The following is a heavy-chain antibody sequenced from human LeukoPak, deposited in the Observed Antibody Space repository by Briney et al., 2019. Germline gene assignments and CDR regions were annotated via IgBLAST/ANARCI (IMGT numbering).Heavy chain of an antibody. J-gene: IGHJ4*02. V-gene: IGHV1-2*02. Sequence: GASVKVSCKASGYTFTGYYMHWVRQAPGQGLEWMGWINPNSGGTNYAQKFQGRVTMTRDTSISTAYMELSRLRSDDTAVYYCARNIRFLEWLPGYYFDYWGQGTLVTVSS. CDR1: GYTFTGYY. CDR3: ARNIRFLEWLPGYYFDY. CDR2: INPNSGGT. D-gene: IGHD3-3*01.